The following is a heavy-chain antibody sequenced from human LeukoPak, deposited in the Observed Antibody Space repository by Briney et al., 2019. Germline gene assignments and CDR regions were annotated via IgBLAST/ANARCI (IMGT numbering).Heavy chain of an antibody. CDR2: FDPEDGET. D-gene: IGHD3-22*01. CDR1: GYTLTELS. V-gene: IGHV1-24*01. Sequence: ASVKVSCKVSGYTLTELSMHWVRQAPGKGLEWMGGFDPEDGETIYAQKFQGRVTMTEDTSTDTAYMELSSVRSEDTAVYYCATSVQRITMIVVYFDYWGQGTLVTVSS. CDR3: ATSVQRITMIVVYFDY. J-gene: IGHJ4*02.